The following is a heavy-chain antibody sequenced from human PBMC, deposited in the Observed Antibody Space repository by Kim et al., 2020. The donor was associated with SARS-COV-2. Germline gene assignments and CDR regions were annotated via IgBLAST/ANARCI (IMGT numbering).Heavy chain of an antibody. CDR1: GDSVSSNSAA. CDR2: TYYRSKWYN. D-gene: IGHD6-19*01. Sequence: SQTLSLTCAISGDSVSSNSAAWNWIRQSPSRGLEWLGRTYYRSKWYNDYAVSVKSRITINPDTSKNQFSLQLNSVTPEDTAVYYCAREIVQWLVHIQDYYYYGMDVWGQGTTVTVSS. V-gene: IGHV6-1*01. J-gene: IGHJ6*02. CDR3: AREIVQWLVHIQDYYYYGMDV.